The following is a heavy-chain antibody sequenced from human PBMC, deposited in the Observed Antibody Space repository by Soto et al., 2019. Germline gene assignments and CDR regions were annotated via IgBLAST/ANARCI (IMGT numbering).Heavy chain of an antibody. CDR3: ARGWGGNLPPEPPRTNGSRWFDP. J-gene: IGHJ5*02. V-gene: IGHV4-34*01. D-gene: IGHD1-1*01. CDR2: INHSGST. Sequence: SETLSLTCAVYGGSFSGYYWSWIRQPPGKGLEWIGEINHSGSTNYNPSLKSRVTISVDTSKNQFSLKLSSVTAADTAVYYCARGWGGNLPPEPPRTNGSRWFDPWGQGTLVTVSS. CDR1: GGSFSGYY.